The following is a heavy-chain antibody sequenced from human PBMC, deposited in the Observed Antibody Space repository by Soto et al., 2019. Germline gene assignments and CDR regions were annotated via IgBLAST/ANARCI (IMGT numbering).Heavy chain of an antibody. V-gene: IGHV4-34*01. D-gene: IGHD3-3*01. CDR2: INHSGST. J-gene: IGHJ6*03. CDR3: ARTKITIFGVSYYYMDV. CDR1: GGSFSGYY. Sequence: PSETLSLTCSVYGGSFSGYYWSWIRQPPGKGLEWIGEINHSGSTNYNPSLKSRVTISVDTSKNQFSLKLSSVTAADTAVYYCARTKITIFGVSYYYMDVWGKGTTVTVSS.